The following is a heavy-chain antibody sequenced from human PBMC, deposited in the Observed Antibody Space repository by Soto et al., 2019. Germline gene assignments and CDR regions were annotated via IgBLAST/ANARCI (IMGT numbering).Heavy chain of an antibody. Sequence: SLRLSCAASGFTFSSYAMSWVRQAPGKGLEWVSAISGSGGSTYYADSVKGRFTISRDNSKNTLYLQMNSLRAEDTAVYYCAKASDFASGYTLLSGMDVWGQGNTVTVS. J-gene: IGHJ6*02. D-gene: IGHD3-3*01. CDR2: ISGSGGST. V-gene: IGHV3-23*01. CDR1: GFTFSSYA. CDR3: AKASDFASGYTLLSGMDV.